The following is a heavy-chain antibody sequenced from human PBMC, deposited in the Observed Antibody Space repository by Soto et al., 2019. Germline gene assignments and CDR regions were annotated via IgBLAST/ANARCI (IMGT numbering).Heavy chain of an antibody. CDR3: ARDPSYGSGSYYNLGMDV. J-gene: IGHJ6*02. D-gene: IGHD3-10*01. Sequence: QVQLVQSGAEVKKPGSSVKVSCKASGGTFSSYAISWVRQAPGQGLEWMGGIIPIFGTANYAQKFQGRVTITADEPTSTAYMELSSLRSEDTAVYYCARDPSYGSGSYYNLGMDVWGQGTTVTVSS. CDR2: IIPIFGTA. V-gene: IGHV1-69*12. CDR1: GGTFSSYA.